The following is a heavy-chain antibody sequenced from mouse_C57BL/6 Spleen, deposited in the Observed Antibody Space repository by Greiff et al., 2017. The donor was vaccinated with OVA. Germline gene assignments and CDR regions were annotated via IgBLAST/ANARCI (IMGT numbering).Heavy chain of an antibody. Sequence: VQRVESGAELVKPGASVKLSCKASGYTFTSYWMHWVKQRPGQGLEWIGMIHPNSGSTNYNEKFKSKATLTVDKSSSTAYMQLSSLTSEDSAVYYCARGSHYYGGSYEYFDVWGTGTTVTVSS. J-gene: IGHJ1*03. CDR1: GYTFTSYW. V-gene: IGHV1-64*01. CDR3: ARGSHYYGGSYEYFDV. CDR2: IHPNSGST. D-gene: IGHD1-1*01.